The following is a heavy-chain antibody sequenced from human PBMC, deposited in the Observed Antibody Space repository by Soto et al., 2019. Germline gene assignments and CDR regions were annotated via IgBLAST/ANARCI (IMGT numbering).Heavy chain of an antibody. J-gene: IGHJ3*02. V-gene: IGHV1-18*01. CDR2: ISAYNGNT. CDR3: ARVARIVDYTMLGSRGHDAFDI. D-gene: IGHD3-10*02. CDR1: GYTFTSYG. Sequence: ASVKVSCKASGYTFTSYGISWVRQAPGQGLEWMGWISAYNGNTNYAQKLQGRVTMTTDTSTSTAYMELRSLRSDDTAVYYCARVARIVDYTMLGSRGHDAFDIWGQGTMVTVSS.